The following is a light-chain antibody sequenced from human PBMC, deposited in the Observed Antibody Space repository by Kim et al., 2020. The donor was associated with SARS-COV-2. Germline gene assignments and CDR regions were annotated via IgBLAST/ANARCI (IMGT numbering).Light chain of an antibody. CDR3: SAWDSSLSAWV. CDR2: RNN. V-gene: IGLV10-54*04. J-gene: IGLJ3*02. CDR1: SNNVGNQG. Sequence: LTQPPSVSKGLRQTATLTCTGNSNNVGNQGAAWLQQHQGHPPKLLSSRNNNRPSGISERFSASRSRNTASLTITGLQPEDEADYYCSAWDSSLSAWVFGGGTQLTVL.